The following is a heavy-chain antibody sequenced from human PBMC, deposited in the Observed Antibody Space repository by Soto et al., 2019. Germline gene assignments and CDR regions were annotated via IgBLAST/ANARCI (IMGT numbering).Heavy chain of an antibody. J-gene: IGHJ4*02. CDR1: GFTFSSYA. CDR3: AKNKGLEGQQPLLY. Sequence: GGSLRLSCAASGFTFSSYAMSWVRQAPGKGLEWVSAISGSGGSTYYADSVKGRFTISRDNSKNTLYLQMNSLRAEDTAVYYCAKNKGLEGQQPLLYWGQGTLVTVSS. V-gene: IGHV3-23*01. CDR2: ISGSGGST. D-gene: IGHD6-25*01.